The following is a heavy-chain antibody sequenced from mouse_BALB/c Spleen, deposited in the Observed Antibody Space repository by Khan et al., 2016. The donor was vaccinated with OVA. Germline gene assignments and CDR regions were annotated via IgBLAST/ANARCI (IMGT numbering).Heavy chain of an antibody. J-gene: IGHJ3*01. Sequence: VQLQESGGDLVKPGGSLKLSCAASGFTFSSYSMSWVRQTPDKRLEWVATISSGGDYTYYPDNVKGRFTISRDNAKNTLYLQMSSLKSEDTAMYYCASHVTGAFAYWGQETLVTVSA. CDR1: GFTFSSYS. CDR3: ASHVTGAFAY. D-gene: IGHD4-1*01. V-gene: IGHV5-6*01. CDR2: ISSGGDYT.